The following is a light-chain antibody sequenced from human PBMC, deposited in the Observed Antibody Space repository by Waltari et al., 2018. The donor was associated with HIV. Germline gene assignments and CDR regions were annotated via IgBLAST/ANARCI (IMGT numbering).Light chain of an antibody. V-gene: IGKV4-1*01. CDR2: WAS. J-gene: IGKJ1*01. CDR1: QTILSNSNKKNY. Sequence: VVMTPFTASVVGARGVKVTIRCNSSQTILSNSNKKNYLAWYQQRPGQPPKLLVYWASTRESGVPARFSGSGSGTDFTLTISNLQAEDAAIYYCQQYYRTPPAFGQGTKVEI. CDR3: QQYYRTPPA.